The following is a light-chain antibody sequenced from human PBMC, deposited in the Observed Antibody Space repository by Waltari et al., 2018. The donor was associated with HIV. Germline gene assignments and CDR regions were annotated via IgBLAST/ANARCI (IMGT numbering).Light chain of an antibody. CDR2: DAS. V-gene: IGKV1-33*01. J-gene: IGKJ3*01. CDR1: QDISRY. CDR3: QQYESVPVT. Sequence: DIQMTQSQSSPSASVGDRVTITCQASQDISRYLNWYQQQPGKAPKLLFYDASDLETGVSSRFSGSGSGTNFSFTISSLQPADIATYYCQQYESVPVTFGPGTKVEIK.